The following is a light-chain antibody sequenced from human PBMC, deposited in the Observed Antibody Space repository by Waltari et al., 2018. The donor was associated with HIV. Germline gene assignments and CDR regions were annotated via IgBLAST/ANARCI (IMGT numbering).Light chain of an antibody. Sequence: SYVLTQPPSVSVAPGETATISCGGNDLGSKSVHWYQQSQGQAPLLVIYDASDRPSGIPERFSASRFGNTATLTISRVEAGDEADYYCQVWDSSSDQGVFGGGTKLTVL. J-gene: IGLJ2*01. CDR2: DAS. V-gene: IGLV3-21*04. CDR3: QVWDSSSDQGV. CDR1: DLGSKS.